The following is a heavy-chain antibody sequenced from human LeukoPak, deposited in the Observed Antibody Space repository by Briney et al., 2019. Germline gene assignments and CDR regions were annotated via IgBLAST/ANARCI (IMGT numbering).Heavy chain of an antibody. CDR3: VGELLWFGEPFDY. CDR2: IWYDGSNE. D-gene: IGHD3-10*01. CDR1: GFTFSSYG. J-gene: IGHJ4*02. Sequence: GGSLRLSCAASGFTFSSYGMHWVRQAPGKGLEWVAVIWYDGSNEYYADSVKGRFTISRDNSKNTLYLQMSSLRAEDTAVYYCVGELLWFGEPFDYWGQGTLVTVSS. V-gene: IGHV3-33*01.